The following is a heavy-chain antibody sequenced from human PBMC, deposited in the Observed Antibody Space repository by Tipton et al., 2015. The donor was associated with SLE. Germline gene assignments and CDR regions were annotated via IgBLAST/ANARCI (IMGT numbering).Heavy chain of an antibody. CDR2: LYTSGST. Sequence: LRLSCTVSGASITSDSHYWSWIRQPAGTGLEWIGHLYTSGSTKYNPSLKSRITISEDTSKNQFSLKLSSVTAAETAVYYCARGVVVTKAQYFQHWGQGTLVTVSS. D-gene: IGHD2-21*02. CDR1: GASITSDSHY. CDR3: ARGVVVTKAQYFQH. J-gene: IGHJ1*01. V-gene: IGHV4-61*09.